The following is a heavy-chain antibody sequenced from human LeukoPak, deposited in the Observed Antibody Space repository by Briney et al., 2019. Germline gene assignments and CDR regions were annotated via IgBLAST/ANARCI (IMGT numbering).Heavy chain of an antibody. V-gene: IGHV3-53*04. Sequence: QSGGSLRLSCAASGFTVSSNYMSWVRQAPGKGLEWVSVIYSGGSTYYADSVKGRFTISRHNSKNTLYLQMNSLRAEDTAVYYCARVSMITFGGVIVTSIFDYWGQGTQVTVSS. CDR1: GFTVSSNY. CDR2: IYSGGST. J-gene: IGHJ4*02. CDR3: ARVSMITFGGVIVTSIFDY. D-gene: IGHD3-16*02.